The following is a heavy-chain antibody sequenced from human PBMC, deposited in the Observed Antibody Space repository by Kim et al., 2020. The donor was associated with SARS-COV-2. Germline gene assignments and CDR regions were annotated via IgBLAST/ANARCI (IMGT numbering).Heavy chain of an antibody. V-gene: IGHV3-49*03. Sequence: GGSLRLSCTGFGFIFGDYAMSWFRQAPEKGLQWVGFIRSKTYGWTTEYAASVRGRFTISRDDSKTVAYLQMNSLKIEDTAVYFCTASRVRGVIPHWGQGTLVTVSS. CDR2: IRSKTYGWTT. CDR1: GFIFGDYA. CDR3: TASRVRGVIPH. J-gene: IGHJ4*02. D-gene: IGHD3-10*01.